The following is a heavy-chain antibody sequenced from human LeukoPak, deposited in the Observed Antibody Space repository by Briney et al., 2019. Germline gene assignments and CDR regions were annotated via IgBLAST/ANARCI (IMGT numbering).Heavy chain of an antibody. CDR3: ARVWDSSGWYILFGY. V-gene: IGHV4-38-2*01. CDR1: GYSISSGYY. CDR2: IYHSGGT. J-gene: IGHJ4*02. Sequence: PSESLSLTCAVSGYSISSGYYWGWFRQPPGRGLEWCGSIYHSGGTYYNPTLKSRVTISVDTSKNQFSLKLSSVTAADTAVYYCARVWDSSGWYILFGYWGQGTLVTVSS. D-gene: IGHD6-19*01.